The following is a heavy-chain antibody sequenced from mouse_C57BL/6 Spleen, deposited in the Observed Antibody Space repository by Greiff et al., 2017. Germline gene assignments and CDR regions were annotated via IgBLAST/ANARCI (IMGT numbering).Heavy chain of an antibody. J-gene: IGHJ4*01. Sequence: VKLMESGPGLVQPSQSLSITCTVSGFSLTSYGVHWVRQSPGKGLEWLGVIWRGGSTDYNAAFMSRLSITKDNSKSQVFFKMNSLQADDTAIYYCAKNRGLAYAMDYWGQGTSVTVSS. D-gene: IGHD3-3*01. CDR1: GFSLTSYG. V-gene: IGHV2-5*01. CDR3: AKNRGLAYAMDY. CDR2: IWRGGST.